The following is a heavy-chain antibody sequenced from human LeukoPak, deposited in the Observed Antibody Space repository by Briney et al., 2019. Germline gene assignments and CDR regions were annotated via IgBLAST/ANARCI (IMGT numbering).Heavy chain of an antibody. CDR1: GGSISSHY. CDR2: IYYSVST. Sequence: SETLSLTCTVSGGSISSHYWSWIRQPPGEGLEWIGYIYYSVSTNYNPSLKSRVTISVDTSKNQFSLKMSSVTAADTAVYYCARGSGSTRASTVTWFDPWGQGPLVTVSS. CDR3: ARGSGSTRASTVTWFDP. J-gene: IGHJ5*02. D-gene: IGHD4-11*01. V-gene: IGHV4-59*11.